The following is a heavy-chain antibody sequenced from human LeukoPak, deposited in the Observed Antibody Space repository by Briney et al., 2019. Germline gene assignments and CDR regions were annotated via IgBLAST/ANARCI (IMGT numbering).Heavy chain of an antibody. CDR2: IYYSGST. CDR3: ARGLFPWAHVRLPAATADELGRSEAFDY. D-gene: IGHD2-2*01. Sequence: PSETLSLTCTVSGGSISSYYWSWIRQPPGKGLEWIGYIYYSGSTNYNPSLKSRVTISVDTSKNQFSLKLSSVTAADTAVYYCARGLFPWAHVRLPAATADELGRSEAFDYWGQGTLVTVSS. V-gene: IGHV4-59*01. CDR1: GGSISSYY. J-gene: IGHJ4*02.